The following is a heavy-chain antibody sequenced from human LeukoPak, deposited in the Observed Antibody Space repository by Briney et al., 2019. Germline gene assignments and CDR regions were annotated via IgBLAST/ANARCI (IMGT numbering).Heavy chain of an antibody. D-gene: IGHD1-26*01. Sequence: GGSLRLSCAASGFTFSNYWMHWVRQTPGQGLEWVSSITSGSSHIYYADSVKGRFTISRDNAKSSLYLQMNSLRAEDTAVYYCARDPYSGSYGADYYYYMDVWGKGTTVTISS. CDR2: ITSGSSHI. CDR3: ARDPYSGSYGADYYYYMDV. J-gene: IGHJ6*03. CDR1: GFTFSNYW. V-gene: IGHV3-21*01.